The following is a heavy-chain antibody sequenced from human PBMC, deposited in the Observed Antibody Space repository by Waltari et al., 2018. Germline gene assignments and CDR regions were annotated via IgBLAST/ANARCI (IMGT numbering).Heavy chain of an antibody. CDR3: ARQSVVSAHGDAFDI. J-gene: IGHJ3*02. V-gene: IGHV5-51*01. D-gene: IGHD3-22*01. CDR2: IQPGDSET. Sequence: EEQLLQSGAEMKKPGESLKISCEASGYTFSNYWIAWVRQKPGKGLEWLGIIQPGDSETKYSPSFQVQVTISVDKSINITYLQWISLRASDTAIFYCARQSVVSAHGDAFDIWGQGTRVIVSS. CDR1: GYTFSNYW.